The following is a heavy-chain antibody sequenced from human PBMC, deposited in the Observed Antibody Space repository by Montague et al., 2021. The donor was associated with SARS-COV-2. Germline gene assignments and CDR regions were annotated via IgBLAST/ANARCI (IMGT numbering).Heavy chain of an antibody. CDR3: TRDESETSGFDF. J-gene: IGHJ4*02. CDR1: DFSFKNYE. V-gene: IGHV3-48*03. Sequence: PLRLSCAASDFSFKNYEMNWVRQAPGRGLEWVSYISYSGSTKYYADSVKGRFTISRDNAKASLFLQMNSLRVEDTAIYYCTRDESETSGFDFWGQGTLVTVSS. D-gene: IGHD2-15*01. CDR2: ISYSGSTK.